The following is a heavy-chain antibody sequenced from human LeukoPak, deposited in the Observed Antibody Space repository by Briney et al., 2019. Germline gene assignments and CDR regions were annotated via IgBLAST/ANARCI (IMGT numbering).Heavy chain of an antibody. J-gene: IGHJ4*02. D-gene: IGHD3-22*01. V-gene: IGHV4-4*07. CDR2: IYTSGST. Sequence: PSETLSLTCTVSGGSISSYYWSWIRQPAGKGLEWIGRIYTSGSTNYNPSLKSRVTMSLDTSKSQFSLKLSSVTAADTAVYYCARDLAYYDSSGYLRYFDHWGQGTLVTVSS. CDR1: GGSISSYY. CDR3: ARDLAYYDSSGYLRYFDH.